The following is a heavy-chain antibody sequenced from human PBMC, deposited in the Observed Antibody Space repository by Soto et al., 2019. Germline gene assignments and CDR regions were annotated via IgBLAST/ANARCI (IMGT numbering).Heavy chain of an antibody. CDR1: GFTFSSYA. D-gene: IGHD3-3*01. CDR3: ATYQTYYDFWSGEGWFDP. Sequence: EVQLLESGGGLVQPGGSLRLSCAASGFTFSSYAMSWVSQAPGKGLEWVSAISGSGGSTYYADSVKGRFTISRDNSKNTLYLQMNSLRAEDTAVYYCATYQTYYDFWSGEGWFDPWGQGTLVTVSS. V-gene: IGHV3-23*01. CDR2: ISGSGGST. J-gene: IGHJ5*02.